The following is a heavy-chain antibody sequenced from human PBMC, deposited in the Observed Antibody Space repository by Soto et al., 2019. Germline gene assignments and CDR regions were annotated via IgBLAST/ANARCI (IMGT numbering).Heavy chain of an antibody. J-gene: IGHJ3*02. Sequence: ASVKVSCKASGGTFSSYAISWVRQAPGQGLEWMGGIIPIFGTANYAQKFQGRVTITADKSTSTAYMELSSLRSEDTAVYYRARVGRDGYKPWWAVGAFDIWGQGTMVTVSS. CDR3: ARVGRDGYKPWWAVGAFDI. V-gene: IGHV1-69*06. CDR2: IIPIFGTA. D-gene: IGHD2-8*02. CDR1: GGTFSSYA.